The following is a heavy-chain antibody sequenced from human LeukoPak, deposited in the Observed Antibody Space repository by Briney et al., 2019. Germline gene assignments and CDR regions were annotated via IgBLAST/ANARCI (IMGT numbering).Heavy chain of an antibody. CDR2: IIPIFGTA. CDR1: GGTFSSYA. V-gene: IGHV1-69*01. Sequence: ASVKVSCKASGGTFSSYAISWVRQAPGQGLEWMGGIIPIFGTANYAQKFQGRVTITADESTSTAYMELSSLRSEDTAVYYCAKVGEFRTAAMVTDFDYWGQGTLVTVSS. J-gene: IGHJ4*02. D-gene: IGHD5-18*01. CDR3: AKVGEFRTAAMVTDFDY.